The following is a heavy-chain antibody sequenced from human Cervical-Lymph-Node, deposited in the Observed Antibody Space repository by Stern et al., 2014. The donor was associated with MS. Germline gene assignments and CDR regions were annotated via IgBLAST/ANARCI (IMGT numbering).Heavy chain of an antibody. CDR3: VRERSSRGFDY. V-gene: IGHV3-30-3*01. CDR2: ISYDENTK. D-gene: IGHD3-16*01. J-gene: IGHJ4*02. CDR1: GFTFTRYA. Sequence: VQLVESGGGVVQPGRSLRVSCATAGFTFTRYAMNWVRQAPGKGLEWVAVISYDENTKYYADSVKGRFTISRDNSKNTLYLQMSSLRAEDAAVYYCVRERSSRGFDYWGQGSLVTVSS.